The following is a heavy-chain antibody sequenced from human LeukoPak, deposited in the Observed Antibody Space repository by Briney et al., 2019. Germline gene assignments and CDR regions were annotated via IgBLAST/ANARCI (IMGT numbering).Heavy chain of an antibody. CDR1: GFTFSSFS. V-gene: IGHV3-21*01. D-gene: IGHD4/OR15-4a*01. J-gene: IGHJ4*02. CDR3: AKGTKPVMTIPDY. Sequence: PGGSLRLSYAASGFTFSSFSMNWVRQAPGKGLEWVSSTSISSSYTFYADSVKGRFTISRGNAKNSLFLEMNSLSAEDTAVCYCAKGTKPVMTIPDYWGQGTLVTVSS. CDR2: TSISSSYT.